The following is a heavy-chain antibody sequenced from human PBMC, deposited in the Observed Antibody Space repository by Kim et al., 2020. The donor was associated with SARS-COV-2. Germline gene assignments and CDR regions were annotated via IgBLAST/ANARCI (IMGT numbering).Heavy chain of an antibody. J-gene: IGHJ4*02. CDR2: IYYSGST. V-gene: IGHV4-59*13. CDR3: ARTGPYSSSPGFYY. D-gene: IGHD6-6*01. Sequence: SETLSLTCTVSGGSISSYYWSWIWQRPGTGLEWIGYIYYSGSTNYNPSLKSRVTISVDTSKNQFSLKLSSVTAADTAVYYCARTGPYSSSPGFYYWGQGTLVTVSS. CDR1: GGSISSYY.